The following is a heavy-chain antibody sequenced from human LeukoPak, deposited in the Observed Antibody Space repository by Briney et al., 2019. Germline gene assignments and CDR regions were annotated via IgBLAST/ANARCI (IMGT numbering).Heavy chain of an antibody. CDR2: INHSGST. D-gene: IGHD1-26*01. CDR1: GGSLSGYY. J-gene: IGHJ3*02. Sequence: SETLSLTCAVYGGSLSGYYWSWIRQPPGKGLEWIGEINHSGSTNYNPSLKSRVTISVDTSKNQFSLKLSSVTVADTAVYYCARGPCIVGATTYTPARGAFDIWGQGTMVAVSS. V-gene: IGHV4-34*01. CDR3: ARGPCIVGATTYTPARGAFDI.